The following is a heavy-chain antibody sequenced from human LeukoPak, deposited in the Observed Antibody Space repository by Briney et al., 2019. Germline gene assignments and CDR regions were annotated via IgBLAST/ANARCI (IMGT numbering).Heavy chain of an antibody. J-gene: IGHJ5*02. Sequence: KPSETLSLTCTVSGGSISSSSYYWGWIRQPPGKGLEWIGSIYYSGSTYYNPSLKSRVTISVDTSKNQFSLKLSSVTAADTAVYYCARRILVPAARGNWFDPWGQGTLVTVSS. D-gene: IGHD2-2*01. CDR1: GGSISSSSYY. CDR2: IYYSGST. CDR3: ARRILVPAARGNWFDP. V-gene: IGHV4-39*01.